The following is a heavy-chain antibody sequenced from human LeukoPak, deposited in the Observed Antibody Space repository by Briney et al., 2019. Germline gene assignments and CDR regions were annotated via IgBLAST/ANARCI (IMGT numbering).Heavy chain of an antibody. CDR1: GYTFTSYG. D-gene: IGHD2-15*01. CDR3: ARDAASYCSGGSCQPRGHYYYYGMDV. Sequence: ASVKVSCKASGYTFTSYGISWVRQAPGQGLEWMGWISAYNGNTNYAQKLQGRVTMTTDTSTSTAYMELGSLRSDDTAVYYCARDAASYCSGGSCQPRGHYYYYGMDVWGQGTTVTVSS. V-gene: IGHV1-18*01. CDR2: ISAYNGNT. J-gene: IGHJ6*02.